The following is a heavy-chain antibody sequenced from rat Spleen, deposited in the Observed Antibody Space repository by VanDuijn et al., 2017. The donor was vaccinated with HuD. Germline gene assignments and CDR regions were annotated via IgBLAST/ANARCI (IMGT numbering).Heavy chain of an antibody. CDR2: INYDGSST. CDR1: GFTFSDYY. CDR3: VRHGRGKITYYYVLDA. V-gene: IGHV5-29*01. J-gene: IGHJ4*01. Sequence: EVQLVESDGGLVQPGRSLKLSCATSGFTFSDYYMAWVRQAPTKGLEWVATINYDGSSTFYRDSVRDRFTISRDNAKSTLYLQMDSLKSEDTATYYCVRHGRGKITYYYVLDAWGQGASVTVSS. D-gene: IGHD4-5*01.